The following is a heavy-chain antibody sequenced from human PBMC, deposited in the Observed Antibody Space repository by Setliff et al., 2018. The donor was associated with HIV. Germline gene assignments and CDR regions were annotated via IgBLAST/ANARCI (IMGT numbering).Heavy chain of an antibody. V-gene: IGHV4-39*07. CDR1: GGSISSSSYY. CDR3: ARDNSYYYGSGSHYWYGMDV. CDR2: IYSSGST. D-gene: IGHD3-10*01. J-gene: IGHJ6*01. Sequence: SETLSLTCTASGGSISSSSYYWGWIRQPPGKGLEWIGTIYSSGSTYYNPSLKSRVTMSIDTSKNQFSLKLSSVTAADTAVYYCARDNSYYYGSGSHYWYGMDVWGQGPSLPVS.